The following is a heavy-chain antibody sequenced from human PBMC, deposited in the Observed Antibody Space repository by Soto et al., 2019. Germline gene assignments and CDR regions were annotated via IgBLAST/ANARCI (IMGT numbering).Heavy chain of an antibody. CDR1: GGSFSNYA. CDR3: AREMGATNDY. J-gene: IGHJ4*02. D-gene: IGHD1-26*01. CDR2: IVPFVGIT. Sequence: QVPLVQSGAEVKQPGSSVKVSCKASGGSFSNYALNWVRQAPGQGLEWMGRIVPFVGITKYAQKFQGRVTITADNSTSTAYMELSSLRSEDTAVYYCAREMGATNDYWGQGTLVTVSS. V-gene: IGHV1-69*04.